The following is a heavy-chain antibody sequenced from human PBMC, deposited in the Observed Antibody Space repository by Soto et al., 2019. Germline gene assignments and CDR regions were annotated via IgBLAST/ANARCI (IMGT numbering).Heavy chain of an antibody. Sequence: SETLSLTCTVLGNFIRTNVWSWIRQRPGKGLEWIGSIYYSGRTYYNASLMSRVTMSVETSKNQFSRKMSSLTAADTAVYYCARHPAASTNGMDVWGPGTPVT. V-gene: IGHV4-59*05. CDR2: IYYSGRT. CDR1: GNFIRTNV. J-gene: IGHJ6*01. CDR3: ARHPAASTNGMDV. D-gene: IGHD6-6*01.